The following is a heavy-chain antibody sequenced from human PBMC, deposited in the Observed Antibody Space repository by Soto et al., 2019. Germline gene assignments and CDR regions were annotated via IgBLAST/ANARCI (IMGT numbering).Heavy chain of an antibody. V-gene: IGHV4-34*01. CDR1: GGSFSGYY. J-gene: IGHJ6*02. Sequence: PSETLSLTCAVYGGSFSGYYWSWIRQPPGKGLEWIGEINHSGSTNYNPSLKSRVTISVDTSKNQFSLKLSSVAAADTAVYYCARCKDTAKPHYYYGMDVWGQGTTVTVSS. CDR3: ARCKDTAKPHYYYGMDV. D-gene: IGHD5-18*01. CDR2: INHSGST.